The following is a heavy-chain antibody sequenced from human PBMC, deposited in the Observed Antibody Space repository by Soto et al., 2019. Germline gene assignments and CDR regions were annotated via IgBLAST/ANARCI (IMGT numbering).Heavy chain of an antibody. Sequence: ASVKVSCKASGYTFTSYDINWVRQATGQGLEWMGWMNPNSGNTGYAQKFQGRVTMTRNTSISTAYMELSSLRSEDTAVYYCARAPQDYYGSGSHLDYWGQGTLVTVSS. D-gene: IGHD3-10*01. CDR1: GYTFTSYD. CDR3: ARAPQDYYGSGSHLDY. V-gene: IGHV1-8*01. J-gene: IGHJ4*02. CDR2: MNPNSGNT.